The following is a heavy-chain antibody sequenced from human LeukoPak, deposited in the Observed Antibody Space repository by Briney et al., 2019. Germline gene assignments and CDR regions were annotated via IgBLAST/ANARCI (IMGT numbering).Heavy chain of an antibody. CDR2: TYYRSKWYN. CDR3: ARASVNPYERGFLEWLWEFDY. D-gene: IGHD3-3*01. Sequence: SQTLSLTCAISGDSVSSNSAAWNWIRQSPSRGLEWLGRTYYRSKWYNDYAVSVKSRITINPDTSKNQFSLQLNSVTPEDTAVYYCARASVNPYERGFLEWLWEFDYWGQGTLVTVSS. J-gene: IGHJ4*02. CDR1: GDSVSSNSAA. V-gene: IGHV6-1*01.